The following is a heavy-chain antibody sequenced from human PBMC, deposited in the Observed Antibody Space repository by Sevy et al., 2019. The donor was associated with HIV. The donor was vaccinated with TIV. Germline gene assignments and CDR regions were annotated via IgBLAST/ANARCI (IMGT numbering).Heavy chain of an antibody. D-gene: IGHD3-9*01. CDR3: ARYSDNYDILTGYNPFDY. Sequence: ASVKVSCKASGYTFTSYYMHWVRQAPGQGLEWMGIINPSSGSTSYAQKFQGRVTMTRDTSTSTVYMELSSLRSEDTAVYYCARYSDNYDILTGYNPFDYWGQGTLVTVSS. CDR2: INPSSGST. V-gene: IGHV1-46*01. CDR1: GYTFTSYY. J-gene: IGHJ4*02.